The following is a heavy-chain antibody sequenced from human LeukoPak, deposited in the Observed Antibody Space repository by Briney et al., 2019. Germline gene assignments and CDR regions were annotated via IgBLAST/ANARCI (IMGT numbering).Heavy chain of an antibody. V-gene: IGHV7-4-1*02. J-gene: IGHJ1*01. CDR2: INTNTGNP. CDR1: GYTFTSYA. D-gene: IGHD6-13*01. CDR3: ARSYSSSWPDAEYFQH. Sequence: ASVKVSCKASGYTFTSYAMNWVRQAPGQGLEWMGWINTNTGNPTYAQGFTGRFVFSLDTSVSTAYLQISSLKAEDTAVYYCARSYSSSWPDAEYFQHWGQGTLVTVSS.